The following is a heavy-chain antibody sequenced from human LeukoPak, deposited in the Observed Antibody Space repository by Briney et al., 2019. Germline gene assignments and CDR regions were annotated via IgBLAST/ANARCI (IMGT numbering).Heavy chain of an antibody. V-gene: IGHV1-3*01. CDR3: ARDPVAAMNFDY. CDR1: GYTFTSYA. Sequence: ASVKVSCKASGYTFTSYAMYWVRQAPGQRLEWMGWINAGNGNTKYSRKFQGRVTITRDTSASTAYMELSSLRSEDTAVYYCARDPVAAMNFDYWGQGTLVTVSS. D-gene: IGHD2-21*02. J-gene: IGHJ4*02. CDR2: INAGNGNT.